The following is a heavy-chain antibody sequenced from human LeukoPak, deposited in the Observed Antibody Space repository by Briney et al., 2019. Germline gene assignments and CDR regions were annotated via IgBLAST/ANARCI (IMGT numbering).Heavy chain of an antibody. J-gene: IGHJ4*02. CDR3: ARGVVPAESSTTGFDY. D-gene: IGHD2-2*01. V-gene: IGHV4-39*07. CDR1: GGSISSSNYY. Sequence: PSETLSLTCTVSGGSISSSNYYWGWIRQPPGKGLEWIGSIYYSGSTYYNPSLKSRVTISVDTSKNQFSLKLSSVTAADTAVYYCARGVVPAESSTTGFDYWGQGTLVTVSS. CDR2: IYYSGST.